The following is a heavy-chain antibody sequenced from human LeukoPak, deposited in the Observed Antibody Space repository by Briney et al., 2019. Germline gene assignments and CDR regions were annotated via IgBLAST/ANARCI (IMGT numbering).Heavy chain of an antibody. V-gene: IGHV3-13*01. CDR2: IGTAAGT. CDR1: GFTLSSYD. D-gene: IGHD2-2*01. J-gene: IGHJ4*02. CDR3: ARATSGYDY. Sequence: GGSLRLSCAASGFTLSSYDMHWVRQATGKGLEWVSAIGTAAGTYYSGSVKGRFTISRENAKNSLYLQMNSLRAGDTAMYYCARATSGYDYWGQGTLVTVSS.